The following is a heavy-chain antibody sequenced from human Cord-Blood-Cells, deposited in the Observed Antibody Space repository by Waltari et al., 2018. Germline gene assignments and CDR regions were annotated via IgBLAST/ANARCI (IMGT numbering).Heavy chain of an antibody. D-gene: IGHD6-6*01. J-gene: IGHJ2*01. Sequence: QVQLQQWGAGLLKPSETLSLTCAVYGGSFSGYYWSWIRQPPGKGLEWIGEIIHSGSTNYNPSLKSRVTISVDTSKNQFSLKLSSATAADTAVYYCARKLSSSSWYFDLWGRGTLVTVSS. CDR3: ARKLSSSSWYFDL. V-gene: IGHV4-34*12. CDR1: GGSFSGYY. CDR2: IIHSGST.